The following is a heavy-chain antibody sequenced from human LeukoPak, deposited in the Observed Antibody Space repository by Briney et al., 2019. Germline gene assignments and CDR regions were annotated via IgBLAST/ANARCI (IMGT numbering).Heavy chain of an antibody. Sequence: PGGSLRLSCAASGFTVSSNYMSWVRQAPGKGLEWVSVIYSGGSTYYADSVKGRFTISRDNAKNSLYLQMNSLRAEDTAVYYCARARGSYDLDYWGQGTLVTVSS. J-gene: IGHJ4*02. CDR1: GFTVSSNY. CDR2: IYSGGST. V-gene: IGHV3-66*01. D-gene: IGHD1-26*01. CDR3: ARARGSYDLDY.